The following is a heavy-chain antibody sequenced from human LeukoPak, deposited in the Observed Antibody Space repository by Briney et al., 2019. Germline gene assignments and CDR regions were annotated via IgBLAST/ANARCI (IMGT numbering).Heavy chain of an antibody. CDR1: GGSISSYY. Sequence: SETLSLTCTVSGGSISSYYWSWIRQPAGKGLEWIGRIYTSGSTNYNPSLKSRVTMSVDTSKNQFSLKLSSVTAADTAVYYCARESTGTLTPGFAHTSSSSPIDYWGQGTLVTVSS. D-gene: IGHD6-6*01. CDR2: IYTSGST. CDR3: ARESTGTLTPGFAHTSSSSPIDY. J-gene: IGHJ4*02. V-gene: IGHV4-4*07.